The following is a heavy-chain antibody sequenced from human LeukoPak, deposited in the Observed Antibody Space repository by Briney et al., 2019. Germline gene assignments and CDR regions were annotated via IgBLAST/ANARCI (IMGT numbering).Heavy chain of an antibody. Sequence: SETLSLTCAVYGGSFSGYYWSWIRQPPGKGLEWIGEINHSGSTNYNPSLKSRVTISVDTSKNQFSLKLSSVTAADTAVYYCARGKYNWRWNYYYYGMDVWGQGTTGTVSS. CDR1: GGSFSGYY. J-gene: IGHJ6*02. CDR3: ARGKYNWRWNYYYYGMDV. D-gene: IGHD1-1*01. CDR2: INHSGST. V-gene: IGHV4-34*01.